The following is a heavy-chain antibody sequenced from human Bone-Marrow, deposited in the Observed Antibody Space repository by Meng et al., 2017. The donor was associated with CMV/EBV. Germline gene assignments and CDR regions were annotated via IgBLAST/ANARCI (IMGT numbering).Heavy chain of an antibody. Sequence: GESLKISCVVSGFSFSSYWMSWVRQAPGKGSEWVANIKQDGSEKYYVDSVKGRFTIARDNAKNSLFLHMNSLRVEDTAVYYCARSLGDWGQGTLVTVYS. CDR1: GFSFSSYW. CDR2: IKQDGSEK. V-gene: IGHV3-7*01. D-gene: IGHD2-15*01. CDR3: ARSLGD. J-gene: IGHJ4*02.